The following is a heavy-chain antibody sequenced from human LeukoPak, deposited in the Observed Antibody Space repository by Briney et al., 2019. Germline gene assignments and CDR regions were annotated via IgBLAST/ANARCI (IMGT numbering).Heavy chain of an antibody. Sequence: SETLSLTCAVSAYSISSGYYWGWIRPPPGKGLEWIGSIYHSGSTHYNPSLKSRVTISLDTSKNQFSLKLSSVTAADTAVYYCARVGAGWSGTYYFDYWGQGTLVTVSS. J-gene: IGHJ4*02. D-gene: IGHD3-3*01. CDR2: IYHSGST. V-gene: IGHV4-38-2*01. CDR3: ARVGAGWSGTYYFDY. CDR1: AYSISSGYY.